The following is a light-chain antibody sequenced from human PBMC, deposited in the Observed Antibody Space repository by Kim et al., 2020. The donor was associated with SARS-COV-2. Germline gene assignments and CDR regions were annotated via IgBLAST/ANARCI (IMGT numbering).Light chain of an antibody. J-gene: IGKJ2*01. CDR1: QGVNNF. V-gene: IGKV3-11*01. Sequence: PEERAAPTGRASQGVNNFLGGYRQKPGRAPRLFIYDASNGATGIPARFNGSGSGTDFTLTISSLEPEDFAVYYCQHRSNWPGYTFGQGTKLEI. CDR3: QHRSNWPGYT. CDR2: DAS.